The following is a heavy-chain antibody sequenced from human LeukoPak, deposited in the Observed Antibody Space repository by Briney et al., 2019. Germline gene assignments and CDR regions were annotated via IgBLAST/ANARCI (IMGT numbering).Heavy chain of an antibody. D-gene: IGHD1-26*01. J-gene: IGHJ4*02. CDR3: ARLMRDSGTYYFDY. Sequence: GGSLRLSCAASGFTFSSYAMSWVRQAPGKGLEWVSAISGSGGSTYYADSVKGRFTISRDNSKNTLYLQMNSLRAEDTAVYYCARLMRDSGTYYFDYWGQGTLVTVSS. V-gene: IGHV3-23*01. CDR1: GFTFSSYA. CDR2: ISGSGGST.